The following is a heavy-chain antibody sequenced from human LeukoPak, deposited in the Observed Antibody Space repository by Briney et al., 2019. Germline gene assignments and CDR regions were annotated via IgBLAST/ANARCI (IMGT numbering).Heavy chain of an antibody. Sequence: SETLSLTCAVSGYSISSGYFWGWIRQPPGKRLEWIGYIFYSGSTNYNPSLKSRVTISVDTSKNQFSLKLNSVTAADTAVYYCARDSALSGSYDYWGPGTLVTVSS. D-gene: IGHD1-26*01. CDR3: ARDSALSGSYDY. CDR1: GYSISSGYF. V-gene: IGHV4-61*01. CDR2: IFYSGST. J-gene: IGHJ4*02.